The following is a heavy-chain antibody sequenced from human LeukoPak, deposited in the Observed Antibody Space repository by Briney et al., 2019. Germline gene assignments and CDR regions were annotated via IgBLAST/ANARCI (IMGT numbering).Heavy chain of an antibody. J-gene: IGHJ4*02. Sequence: GGSLRLSCAASGFTFSSYGMHWVLQAPGKGLEWVAFIRYDGSNKYYADSVKGRFTISRDNSKNTLYLQMNSLRAEDTAVYYCAKDSVRTTVTTPLDYWGQGTLVTVSS. CDR3: AKDSVRTTVTTPLDY. CDR2: IRYDGSNK. CDR1: GFTFSSYG. V-gene: IGHV3-30*02. D-gene: IGHD4-11*01.